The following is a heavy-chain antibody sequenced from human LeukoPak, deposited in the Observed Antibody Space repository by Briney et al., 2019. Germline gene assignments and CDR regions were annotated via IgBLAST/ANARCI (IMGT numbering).Heavy chain of an antibody. CDR2: ISWNSGSI. V-gene: IGHV3-9*01. Sequence: GGSLRLSCAASGFTFDDYAMHWVRQAPGKGLEWVSGISWNSGSIGYADSVKGRFTISRDNAKNSLYLQMNSLRAEDTALYYCAKAHPHMITFGGVIVGGYYFDYWGQGTLVTVSS. D-gene: IGHD3-16*02. CDR1: GFTFDDYA. J-gene: IGHJ4*02. CDR3: AKAHPHMITFGGVIVGGYYFDY.